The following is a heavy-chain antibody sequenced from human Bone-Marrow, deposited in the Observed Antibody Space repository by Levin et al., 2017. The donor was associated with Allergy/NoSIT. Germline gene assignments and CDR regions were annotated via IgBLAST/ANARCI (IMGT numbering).Heavy chain of an antibody. Sequence: GESLKISCKGSGYSFSTYWIGWVRQLPGKGLEWMGIIYPGDSDTTYSPSFQGQVTISADKSISTAYLQWNILKASDTAMYYCARLPGTTSPGWGFDYWGQGTLVTVSS. CDR3: ARLPGTTSPGWGFDY. D-gene: IGHD1-1*01. V-gene: IGHV5-51*01. J-gene: IGHJ4*02. CDR2: IYPGDSDT. CDR1: GYSFSTYW.